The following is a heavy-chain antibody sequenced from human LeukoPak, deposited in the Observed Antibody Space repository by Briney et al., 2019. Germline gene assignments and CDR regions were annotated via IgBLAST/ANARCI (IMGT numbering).Heavy chain of an antibody. CDR3: ARNIVVVVSASDYDAFDI. V-gene: IGHV3-30-3*01. J-gene: IGHJ3*02. CDR2: ISYDGSNK. Sequence: EAGGSLRLSCAASGFTFSTYSMHWVRQAPGKGLEWVAVISYDGSNKYYADSVKGRFTISRDNSKNTLSLQMNSLIPEDTAVYFCARNIVVVVSASDYDAFDIWGQGTVVAVSS. CDR1: GFTFSTYS. D-gene: IGHD2-15*01.